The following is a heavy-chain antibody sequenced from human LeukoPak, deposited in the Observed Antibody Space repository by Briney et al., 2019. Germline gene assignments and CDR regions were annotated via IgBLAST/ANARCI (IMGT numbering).Heavy chain of an antibody. J-gene: IGHJ6*03. V-gene: IGHV1-2*02. Sequence: ASVKVSCKASGYTFTSYGISWVRQAPGQGLEWMGWINPNSGGTNYAQKFQGRVTMTRDTSISTAYMELSRLRSDDTAVYYCARGGSWIQLKPKGYYYMDVWGKGTTVTVSS. CDR2: INPNSGGT. CDR3: ARGGSWIQLKPKGYYYMDV. CDR1: GYTFTSYG. D-gene: IGHD5-18*01.